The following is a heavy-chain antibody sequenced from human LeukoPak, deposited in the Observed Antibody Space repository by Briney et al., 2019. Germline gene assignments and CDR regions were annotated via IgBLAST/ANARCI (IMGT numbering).Heavy chain of an antibody. Sequence: SETLSLTCTVSGGSISSYYWSWIRQPAANGLESIGGCYTIVSTNYHPSLNSRVTMSVDTYKNQFSLKLRSVTAWDRAVYYCAGMNSDSPYGDYYYYGMDVWGQGTTVTVSS. V-gene: IGHV4-4*07. CDR1: GGSISSYY. CDR2: CYTIVST. D-gene: IGHD4-17*01. J-gene: IGHJ6*02. CDR3: AGMNSDSPYGDYYYYGMDV.